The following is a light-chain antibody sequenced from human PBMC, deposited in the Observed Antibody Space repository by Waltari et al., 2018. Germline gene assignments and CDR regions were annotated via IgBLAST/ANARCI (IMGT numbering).Light chain of an antibody. CDR1: RSNLGEGYD. V-gene: IGLV1-40*01. CDR3: QCYDSRLSGVV. J-gene: IGLJ2*01. Sequence: QSVLTQPPSVSGAPGQGVTISCTGSRSNLGEGYDVHWYQQVPGTAPKVLIYANSNRPSGVADRFSGSESGTSASLAITGLQAEDEADYYCQCYDSRLSGVVFGGGTKLTVL. CDR2: ANS.